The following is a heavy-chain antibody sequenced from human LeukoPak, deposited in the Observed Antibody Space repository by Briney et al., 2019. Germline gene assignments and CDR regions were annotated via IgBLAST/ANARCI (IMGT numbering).Heavy chain of an antibody. Sequence: QAGGSLRLSCAASGFTFDDYAMHWVWQAPGKGLEWVSGISWNSGSIGYADSVKGRFTISRDNAKNTLYLQMNNLRAEDTAIYYCATDSYVSGSYYRLFYWGQGTLVTVSS. CDR1: GFTFDDYA. V-gene: IGHV3-9*01. J-gene: IGHJ4*02. CDR2: ISWNSGSI. CDR3: ATDSYVSGSYYRLFY. D-gene: IGHD3-10*01.